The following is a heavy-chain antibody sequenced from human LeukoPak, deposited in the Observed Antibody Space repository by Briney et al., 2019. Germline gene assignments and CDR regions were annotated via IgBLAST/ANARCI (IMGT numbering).Heavy chain of an antibody. CDR2: IYYRATP. CDR1: GGSISSYY. J-gene: IGHJ4*02. V-gene: IGHV4-59*08. D-gene: IGHD6-6*01. Sequence: SETLSLTCTVSGGSISSYYWSWIRQPPGKGGEWIGYIYYRATPYYTPSLKIRVTISVDTSKNQFSLELSSVTAADTAVYYCARYSSSSVYFDYWGQGTLVTVSS. CDR3: ARYSSSSVYFDY.